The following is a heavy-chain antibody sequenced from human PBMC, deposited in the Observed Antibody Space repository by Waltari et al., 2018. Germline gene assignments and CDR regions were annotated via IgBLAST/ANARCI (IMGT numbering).Heavy chain of an antibody. CDR1: GFPFSSYG. D-gene: IGHD1-26*01. Sequence: VQLVESGGGVVPPGRSLRLSFPASGFPFSSYGMHWVRQAPGKGLEWVGRSRNKAQGYITEYAASVKGRFIISRDDSKNSLYLQMDSLKTEDTAMYYCSSRHSGSSDYWGQGTLVTVSS. CDR3: SSRHSGSSDY. V-gene: IGHV3-72*01. J-gene: IGHJ4*02. CDR2: SRNKAQGYIT.